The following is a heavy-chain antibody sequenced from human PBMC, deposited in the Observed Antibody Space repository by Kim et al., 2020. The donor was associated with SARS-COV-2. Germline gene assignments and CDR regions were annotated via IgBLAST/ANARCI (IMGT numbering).Heavy chain of an antibody. V-gene: IGHV1-18*01. CDR3: ARGFGEERYYYGMDV. J-gene: IGHJ6*02. Sequence: QKRQGRVTMTTDTSTSTAYMELRSLRSDDTAVYYCARGFGEERYYYGMDVWGQGTTVTVSS. D-gene: IGHD3-10*01.